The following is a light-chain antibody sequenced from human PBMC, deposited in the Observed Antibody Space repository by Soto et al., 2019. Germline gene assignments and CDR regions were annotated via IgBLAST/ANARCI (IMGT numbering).Light chain of an antibody. V-gene: IGLV1-47*01. J-gene: IGLJ2*01. Sequence: QSVLTQPPSASGTPGQRVTISCSGSSSNIGNNYVYWYQMVPGTAPKLLIYRNNQRPSGVPDRSSGSRSGTSASLAISGLRSEEEVDYYCAAWDDSLSGRGVFGGGTKLTVL. CDR3: AAWDDSLSGRGV. CDR2: RNN. CDR1: SSNIGNNY.